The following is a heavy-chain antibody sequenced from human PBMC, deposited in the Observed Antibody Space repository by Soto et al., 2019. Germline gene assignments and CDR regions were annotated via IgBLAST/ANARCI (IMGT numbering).Heavy chain of an antibody. CDR1: GGTFSTYA. CDR3: ASGIQLWLRRINNGYSD. J-gene: IGHJ4*02. CDR2: IIPMFGTA. Sequence: QVQLVQSGAEVKKPESSVKVSCKAPGGTFSTYAISWVRQAPGQGLEWMGGIIPMFGTANYAQTFQDRVTITADKSTNTVYMELSSLRSEDTAVYFCASGIQLWLRRINNGYSDWGQGTLVTVSS. D-gene: IGHD5-18*01. V-gene: IGHV1-69*14.